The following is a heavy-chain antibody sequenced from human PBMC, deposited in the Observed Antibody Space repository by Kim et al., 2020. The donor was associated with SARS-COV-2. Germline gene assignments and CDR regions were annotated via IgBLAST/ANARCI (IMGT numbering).Heavy chain of an antibody. D-gene: IGHD3-3*01. CDR2: ISYDGTNK. CDR1: GFTLSNYA. CDR3: ARDRVDYDFWSGYSLGY. Sequence: GGSRRLSCEASGFTLSNYAMHWVRQAPGKGLEWVAVISYDGTNKYYADSVKGRFTISRDDSKNTLYLEMNSLRTEDTAVFYCARDRVDYDFWSGYSLGYWGQGTLVIVSS. J-gene: IGHJ4*02. V-gene: IGHV3-30-3*01.